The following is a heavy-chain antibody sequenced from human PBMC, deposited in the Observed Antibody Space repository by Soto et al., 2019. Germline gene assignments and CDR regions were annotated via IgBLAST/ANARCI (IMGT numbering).Heavy chain of an antibody. CDR2: VFHTGST. CDR1: GGSISTSSHY. D-gene: IGHD3-22*01. V-gene: IGHV4-39*02. CDR3: ATKNYYESSGYYS. Sequence: SETLSLTCTFSGGSISTSSHYWGWIRQSPGKGLEWIGTVFHTGSTSYTPSLKSRVTISIDTSMNHFSLKLSSVTAADTAIYFCATKNYYESSGYYSWGQGALVTVSS. J-gene: IGHJ4*02.